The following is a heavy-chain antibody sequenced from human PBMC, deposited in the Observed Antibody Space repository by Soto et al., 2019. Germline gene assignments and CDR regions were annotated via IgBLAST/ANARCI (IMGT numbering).Heavy chain of an antibody. CDR1: GFTFTNIW. D-gene: IGHD6-13*01. J-gene: IGHJ4*02. CDR2: IKSRADDGTA. V-gene: IGHV3-15*01. CDR3: ATEGIASRPPFDY. Sequence: WRSLSLSCAVSGFTFTNIWMTWVRQAPGKGLEWVGHIKSRADDGTADYAAPLKGRFTISRNDSKNMLYLQMSGLKTEDTAVYFCATEGIASRPPFDYWGQGTLVTVSS.